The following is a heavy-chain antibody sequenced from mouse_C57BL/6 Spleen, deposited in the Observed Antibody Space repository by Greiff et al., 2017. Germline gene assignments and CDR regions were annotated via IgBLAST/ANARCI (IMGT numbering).Heavy chain of an antibody. D-gene: IGHD4-1*02. CDR1: GFTFSSYA. Sequence: EVKVVESGGGLVKPGGSLKLSCAASGFTFSSYATSWVRQTPEKRLEWVATISDGGSYTYYPDNVKGRFTISRDNAKNNLYLQMSHLKSEDTAMYYCARNQLAWFAYWGQGTLVTVSA. J-gene: IGHJ3*01. CDR3: ARNQLAWFAY. CDR2: ISDGGSYT. V-gene: IGHV5-4*03.